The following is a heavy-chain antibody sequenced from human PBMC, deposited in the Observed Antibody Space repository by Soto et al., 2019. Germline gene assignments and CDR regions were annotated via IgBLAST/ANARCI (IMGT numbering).Heavy chain of an antibody. Sequence: QITLKESGPTLVKPTQTLTLTCTFSGFSLCTSGVGVGWIRQPPGKPLEWLALIYWDDDKRYSPSLKSRLTITKDTAKNQVVLTMTIMDPVDTATYYCAHSSDYGDWTGWFDPWGQGTLVTVSS. J-gene: IGHJ5*02. CDR1: GFSLCTSGVG. CDR3: AHSSDYGDWTGWFDP. V-gene: IGHV2-5*02. CDR2: IYWDDDK. D-gene: IGHD4-17*01.